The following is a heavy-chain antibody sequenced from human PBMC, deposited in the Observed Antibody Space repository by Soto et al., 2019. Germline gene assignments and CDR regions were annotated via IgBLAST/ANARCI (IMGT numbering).Heavy chain of an antibody. J-gene: IGHJ2*01. V-gene: IGHV3-23*01. CDR1: GFTFSSYA. Sequence: GGSLRLSCAASGFTFSSYAMSWVRQAPGKGLEWVSAISGSGGSTYYADSVKGRFTISRDNSKNTLYLQMNSLRAEDTAVYYCARGPYYYDSSGPWGSFDLWGRGTLVPVSS. CDR2: ISGSGGST. D-gene: IGHD3-22*01. CDR3: ARGPYYYDSSGPWGSFDL.